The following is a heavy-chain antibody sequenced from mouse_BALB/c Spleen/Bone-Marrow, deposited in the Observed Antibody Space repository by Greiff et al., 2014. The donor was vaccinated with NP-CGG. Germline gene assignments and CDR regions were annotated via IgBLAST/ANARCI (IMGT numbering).Heavy chain of an antibody. J-gene: IGHJ3*01. V-gene: IGHV5-2*01. Sequence: DVHLVESGGGLVQPGESLKLSCESNDFEFPSHDMSWVRKTPEKRLELVAAFNSDGGSTYYPDTMERRFIISRDNTKKTLYLQMSSLRSEDTALYYCARHHYGRAWFTYWGQGTLVTVPA. D-gene: IGHD1-1*01. CDR2: FNSDGGST. CDR1: DFEFPSHD. CDR3: ARHHYGRAWFTY.